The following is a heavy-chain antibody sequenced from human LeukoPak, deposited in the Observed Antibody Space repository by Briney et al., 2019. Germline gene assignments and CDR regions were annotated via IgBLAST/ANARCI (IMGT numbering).Heavy chain of an antibody. Sequence: GSLRLSCAASGFTFSGSAMHWVRQASGKGLEWVGRIRSKANSYATAYAASVKGRFTISRDDSKNTAYLQMNSLKTEDTAVYYCTSHVSPLFQHWGHGTLVPVSS. CDR1: GFTFSGSA. J-gene: IGHJ1*01. V-gene: IGHV3-73*01. CDR3: TSHVSPLFQH. CDR2: IRSKANSYAT.